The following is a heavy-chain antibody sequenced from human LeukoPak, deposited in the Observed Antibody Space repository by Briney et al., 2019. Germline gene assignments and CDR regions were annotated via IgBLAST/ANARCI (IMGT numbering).Heavy chain of an antibody. CDR3: ARCGGGDCYSGLDY. Sequence: ASVKVSCKASGGTFSSYAISWVRQAPGQGLEWMGGIIPIFGTANYAQKFQGRVTITADESTSTAYMELSSLRSEDTAVYHCARCGGGDCYSGLDYWGQGTLVTVSS. CDR1: GGTFSSYA. V-gene: IGHV1-69*13. CDR2: IIPIFGTA. J-gene: IGHJ4*02. D-gene: IGHD2-21*02.